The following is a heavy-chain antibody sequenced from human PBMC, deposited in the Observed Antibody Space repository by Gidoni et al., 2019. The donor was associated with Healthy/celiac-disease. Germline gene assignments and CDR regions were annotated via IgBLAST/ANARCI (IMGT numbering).Heavy chain of an antibody. CDR2: ISSSSSYI. J-gene: IGHJ3*02. CDR1: GFTFSSYR. Sequence: VKRVASGGGRVSPGGSLTPSCAASGFTFSSYRLNWVRQAPGKGLEWVSSISSSSSYIYYADSVKGRFTISRDNAKNSLYLQMNSLRAEDTAVYYCARDSLGAFDIWGQGTMVTVSS. V-gene: IGHV3-21*01. CDR3: ARDSLGAFDI.